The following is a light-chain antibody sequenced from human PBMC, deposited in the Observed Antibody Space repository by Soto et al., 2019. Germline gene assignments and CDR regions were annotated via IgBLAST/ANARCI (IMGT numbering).Light chain of an antibody. CDR2: AAS. J-gene: IGKJ5*01. CDR3: QQSYNTPRVA. CDR1: QSIGYY. Sequence: DIQMTQSPSSLSASVGDRFTITCRASQSIGYYLSWYQHKPGKAPKLLIYAASRLQSGVPSRFRGSGSGTDFTLTISSLQPEDFATYYCQQSYNTPRVAFGQGTRLEIK. V-gene: IGKV1-39*01.